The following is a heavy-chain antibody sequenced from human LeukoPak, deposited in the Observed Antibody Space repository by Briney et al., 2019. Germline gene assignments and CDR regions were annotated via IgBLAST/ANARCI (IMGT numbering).Heavy chain of an antibody. J-gene: IGHJ2*01. CDR3: ARNYKWQSEYDWYFDL. D-gene: IGHD1-1*01. CDR2: ISAYNGNT. CDR1: GYTLTRYG. V-gene: IGHV1-18*01. Sequence: ASVKVSCKACGYTLTRYGTSRVRPAPGQGREWVGWISAYNGNTNYAQKLQGRVTMTTDTSTNTAYMALRSLRSVDTAVYYCARNYKWQSEYDWYFDLWGRGTLVTVSS.